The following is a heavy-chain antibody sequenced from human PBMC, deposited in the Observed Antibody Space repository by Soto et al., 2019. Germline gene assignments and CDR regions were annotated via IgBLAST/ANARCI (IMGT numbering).Heavy chain of an antibody. CDR1: GGTFSSYA. Sequence: SVKVSCKASGGTFSSYAISWVRQAPGQGLEWMGGIIPIFGTANYAQKFQGRVTITADESTSTAYMELSSLRSEDTAVYYCARAYYYDSSGYYVGFDYWGQGTLVTVSS. V-gene: IGHV1-69*13. CDR3: ARAYYYDSSGYYVGFDY. J-gene: IGHJ4*02. D-gene: IGHD3-22*01. CDR2: IIPIFGTA.